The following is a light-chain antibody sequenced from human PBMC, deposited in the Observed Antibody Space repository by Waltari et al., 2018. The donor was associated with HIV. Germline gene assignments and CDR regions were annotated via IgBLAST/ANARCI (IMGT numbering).Light chain of an antibody. CDR1: SRAVVGSKY. Sequence: QSALPQPPSASGSPGQSVTISCTGTSRAVVGSKYVSWYQQHPGKAPKLMIYEVNKRPSGVPDRFSGSKSANTASLTVSGLQADDEADYYCNSYAGSNNWVFGGGTKLTVL. CDR3: NSYAGSNNWV. V-gene: IGLV2-8*01. CDR2: EVN. J-gene: IGLJ3*02.